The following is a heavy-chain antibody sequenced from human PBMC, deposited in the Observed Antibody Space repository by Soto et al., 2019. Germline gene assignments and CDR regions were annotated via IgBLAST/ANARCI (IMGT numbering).Heavy chain of an antibody. J-gene: IGHJ3*02. V-gene: IGHV3-21*01. Sequence: GGSLRLSCAASGFTFSSYSMNWVRQAPGKGLEWVSSISSSSSYIYYADSVKGRFTISRDNAKNSLYLQMNSLRAEDTAVYYCARDQGYNWNDDDAFDIWGQGTMDTVSS. D-gene: IGHD1-20*01. CDR2: ISSSSSYI. CDR3: ARDQGYNWNDDDAFDI. CDR1: GFTFSSYS.